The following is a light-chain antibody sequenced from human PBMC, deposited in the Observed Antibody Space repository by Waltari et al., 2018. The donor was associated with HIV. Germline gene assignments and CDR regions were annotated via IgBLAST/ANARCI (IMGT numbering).Light chain of an antibody. CDR1: SSYVGGSNY. CDR3: SSYTSSSTLV. Sequence: QSALTQPASVSGSPGQSITLSCTGTSSYVGGSNYVSWYQQYAGKAPKLMIYDVSNRPSGVSNRFSGSKSGNTASLTISGLQAEDEADYYCSSYTSSSTLVFGGGTKLTVL. J-gene: IGLJ2*01. CDR2: DVS. V-gene: IGLV2-14*01.